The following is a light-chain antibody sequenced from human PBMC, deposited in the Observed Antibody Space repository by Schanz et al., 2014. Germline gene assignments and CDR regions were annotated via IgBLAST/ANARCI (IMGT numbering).Light chain of an antibody. CDR3: SSYTPSSTTLYV. CDR2: DVS. J-gene: IGLJ1*01. Sequence: QSALTQPASVSGSPGQSITISCTRASSDGSLFYASWYQQHPGKAPKLMIYDVSHRPSGVSNRFSGSKSGNTASLTISGLQAEDEADYYCSSYTPSSTTLYVFGTGTKLTVL. CDR1: SSDGSLFY. V-gene: IGLV2-14*01.